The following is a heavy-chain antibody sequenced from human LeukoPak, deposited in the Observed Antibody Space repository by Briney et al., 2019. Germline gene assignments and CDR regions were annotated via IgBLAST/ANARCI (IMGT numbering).Heavy chain of an antibody. CDR1: GFTFSNHW. J-gene: IGHJ4*02. CDR2: INRGGSRT. D-gene: IGHD5-18*01. Sequence: GGSLRLSCAASGFTFSNHWMHWVRQAPGKGLMWVSRINRGGSRTDYADSVRGRFTISRDDAKNTLYLQLNSLRAEDTAVYFCARGGSDTAMAHDYWGQGTLVTVSS. CDR3: ARGGSDTAMAHDY. V-gene: IGHV3-74*01.